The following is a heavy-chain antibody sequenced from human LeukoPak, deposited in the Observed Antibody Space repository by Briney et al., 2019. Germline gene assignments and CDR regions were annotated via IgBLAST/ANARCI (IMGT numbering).Heavy chain of an antibody. CDR2: IWYDGSNK. CDR3: ARGRLRFLEYYGMDF. D-gene: IGHD3-3*01. CDR1: GFTFSSYG. Sequence: PGGSLRLSCAASGFTFSSYGMHWVRQAPGKGLEWVAVIWYDGSNKYYADSVKGRFTISRDNSKNTLYLQMNSLRAEDTAVYYCARGRLRFLEYYGMDFWGQGTTVTVSS. J-gene: IGHJ6*02. V-gene: IGHV3-33*01.